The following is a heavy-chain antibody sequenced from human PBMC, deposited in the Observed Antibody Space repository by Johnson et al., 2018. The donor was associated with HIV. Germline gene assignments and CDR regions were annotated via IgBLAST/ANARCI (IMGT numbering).Heavy chain of an antibody. D-gene: IGHD2-8*02. CDR3: AREGVVLVVYAIRDPDAFDI. V-gene: IGHV3-30*04. CDR2: ISYDGSNK. Sequence: QVQLVESGGGVVQPGRSLRLSCAASGFTFSSYALHWVRQAPGKGLEWVAVISYDGSNKYYADSVKGRFTISRDNSKNTLYLQMNSLIAEDTAVYYCAREGVVLVVYAIRDPDAFDIWGQGTMVTVSA. CDR1: GFTFSSYA. J-gene: IGHJ3*02.